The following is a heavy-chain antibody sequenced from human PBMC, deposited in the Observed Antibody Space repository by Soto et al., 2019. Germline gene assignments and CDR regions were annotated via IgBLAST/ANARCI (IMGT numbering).Heavy chain of an antibody. CDR2: ISGSGSNP. V-gene: IGHV3-23*01. J-gene: IGHJ4*02. CDR1: GFTFSSYA. CDR3: AKPASMTLHHRFHH. Sequence: EVQVLESGGGLVQPGGSLRLSCAASGFTFSSYAMSWVRQAPGQGLEWVSAISGSGSNPYYADSVKGRFTISRDNYTNTLYRQMNSLLAEDTALYYSAKPASMTLHHRFHHWGQRTLVTVSS. D-gene: IGHD2-15*01.